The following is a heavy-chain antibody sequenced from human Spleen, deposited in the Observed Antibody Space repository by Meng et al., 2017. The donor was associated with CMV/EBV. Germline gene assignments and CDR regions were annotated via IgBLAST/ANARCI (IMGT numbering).Heavy chain of an antibody. Sequence: FSGYTINWVRQAPGQEREWMGRVIPIHDIANYAQKFQGRVTMTADKSTTTAYMELSSLISEDTAVYYCARDARCTGGNCYSGWFDPWGQGTLVTVSS. D-gene: IGHD2-15*01. J-gene: IGHJ5*02. CDR2: VIPIHDIA. CDR3: ARDARCTGGNCYSGWFDP. V-gene: IGHV1-69*04. CDR1: FSGYT.